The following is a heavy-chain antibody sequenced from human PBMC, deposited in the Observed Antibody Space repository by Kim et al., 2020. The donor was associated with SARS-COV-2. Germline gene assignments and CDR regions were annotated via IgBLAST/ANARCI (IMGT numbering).Heavy chain of an antibody. V-gene: IGHV3-11*06. J-gene: IGHJ4*02. CDR2: ISSSSSYT. CDR3: ARCRIDYGGSMYLDY. CDR1: GFTFSDYY. D-gene: IGHD4-17*01. Sequence: GGSLRLSCAASGFTFSDYYMSWIRQAPGKGLEWVSYISSSSSYTNYADSVKGRFTISRDNAKNSLYLQMNSLRAEDTAVYYCARCRIDYGGSMYLDYWGQGTLVTVSS.